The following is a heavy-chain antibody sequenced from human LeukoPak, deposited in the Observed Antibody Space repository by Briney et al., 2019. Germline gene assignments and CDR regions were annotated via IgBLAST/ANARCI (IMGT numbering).Heavy chain of an antibody. CDR3: ARETAAAAGDY. CDR2: IYTSEST. Sequence: SQTLSLTCTVSGGSISSGSYYWRWIRQPAGEGLEWIGRIYTSESTNYNPSLKSRVTISVDTSKNQFSLKLSSVTAADTAVYYCARETAAAAGDYWGQGTLVTVSS. J-gene: IGHJ4*02. CDR1: GGSISSGSYY. V-gene: IGHV4-61*02. D-gene: IGHD6-25*01.